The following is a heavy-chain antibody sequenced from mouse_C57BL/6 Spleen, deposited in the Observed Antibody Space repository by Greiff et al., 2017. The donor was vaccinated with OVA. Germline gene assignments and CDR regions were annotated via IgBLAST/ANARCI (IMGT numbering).Heavy chain of an antibody. Sequence: VQLQESGAELARPGASVKMSCKASGYTFTSYTMHWVKQRPGQGLEWIGYINPSSGYTKYNQKFKDKATLTADKSSSTAYMQLSSLTSEDSAVYYCATPYGSTLAYWGQGTTLTVSS. V-gene: IGHV1-4*01. D-gene: IGHD1-1*01. CDR1: GYTFTSYT. CDR2: INPSSGYT. J-gene: IGHJ2*01. CDR3: ATPYGSTLAY.